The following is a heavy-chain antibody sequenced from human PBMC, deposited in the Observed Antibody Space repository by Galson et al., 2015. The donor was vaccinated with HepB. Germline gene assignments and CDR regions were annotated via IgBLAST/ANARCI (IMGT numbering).Heavy chain of an antibody. D-gene: IGHD5-12*01. V-gene: IGHV1-18*01. CDR3: ARGGKRGTYDQKIDY. Sequence: SVKVSCKGYRYSFTQYGITWVRQAPGHGLEWMGWISGYSSDTNYAQKFRGRVSLTADTATSTVYMELRTLRSDDTAVYYCARGGKRGTYDQKIDYWGQGALVTVSS. CDR2: ISGYSSDT. J-gene: IGHJ4*02. CDR1: RYSFTQYG.